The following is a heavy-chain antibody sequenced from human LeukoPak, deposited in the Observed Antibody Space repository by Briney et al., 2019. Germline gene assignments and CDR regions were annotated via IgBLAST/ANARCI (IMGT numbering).Heavy chain of an antibody. V-gene: IGHV3-48*01. D-gene: IGHD6-6*01. J-gene: IGHJ5*01. CDR1: GFTFSIYS. CDR2: ISSSTSTI. CDR3: ARDRGKFSSLNNYFDS. Sequence: GGSLRLSCAASGFTFSIYSMNWVRQAPGKGLEWVSYISSSTSTIYYADSVKGRFTISRDNAKNSLYLQMNSLRAEDTSVYYCARDRGKFSSLNNYFDSWGQGTLVTVSS.